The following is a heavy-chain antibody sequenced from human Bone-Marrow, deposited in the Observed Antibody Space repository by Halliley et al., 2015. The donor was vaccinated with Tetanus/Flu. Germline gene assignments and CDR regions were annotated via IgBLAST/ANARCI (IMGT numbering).Heavy chain of an antibody. Sequence: VPSNWGRYGNTYYSDSVKGRFTISRDNSKNPLYLQMNSLRAEDSAVYYCVKDSTISLLTWFAPWGQGTLVTVSS. CDR3: VKDSTISLLTWFAP. CDR2: NWGRYGNT. V-gene: IGHV3-23*01. J-gene: IGHJ5*02.